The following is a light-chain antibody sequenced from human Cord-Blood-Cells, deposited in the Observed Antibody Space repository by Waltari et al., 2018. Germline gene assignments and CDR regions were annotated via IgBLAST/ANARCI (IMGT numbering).Light chain of an antibody. Sequence: SALTQPRSVSGSPGPSVTISSTGTSSDVGGYNYVSWYQQPPGKAHKLMIYDVSKRPSGVPDRFSGSKSGNTASLTISGLQAEDEADYYCCSYAGSYVFGTGTKVTVL. CDR2: DVS. V-gene: IGLV2-11*01. CDR3: CSYAGSYV. J-gene: IGLJ1*01. CDR1: SSDVGGYNY.